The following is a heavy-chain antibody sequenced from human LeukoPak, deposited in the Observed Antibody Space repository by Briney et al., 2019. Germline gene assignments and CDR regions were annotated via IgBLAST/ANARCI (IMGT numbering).Heavy chain of an antibody. J-gene: IGHJ4*02. V-gene: IGHV3-23*01. CDR3: ARPVDNDSYYFHY. D-gene: IGHD3-22*01. CDR1: GFTVSSNS. CDR2: ISGSGGST. Sequence: PGGSLRLSCTVSGFTVSSNSMSWVRQAPGKGLEWVSAISGSGGSTYYADSVKGRFTISRDNSKNTLYLQMNSLRAEDTAVYYCARPVDNDSYYFHYWGQGTLVTVSS.